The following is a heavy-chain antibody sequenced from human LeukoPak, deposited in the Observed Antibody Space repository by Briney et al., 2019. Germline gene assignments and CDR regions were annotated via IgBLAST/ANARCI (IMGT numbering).Heavy chain of an antibody. D-gene: IGHD3-10*01. CDR1: GYFISSGYY. Sequence: PSETLSLTCAVSGYFISSGYYWGWIRQPPGKGLEWIGNIYHSESTNYNPSLKSRVTISVDTSKNQFSLKLSSVTAADTAVCYCARIMVRGVMEYWGQGILVTVSS. J-gene: IGHJ4*02. CDR3: ARIMVRGVMEY. V-gene: IGHV4-38-2*01. CDR2: IYHSEST.